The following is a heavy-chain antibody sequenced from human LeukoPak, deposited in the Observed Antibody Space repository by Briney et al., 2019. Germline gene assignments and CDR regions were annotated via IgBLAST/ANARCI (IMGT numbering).Heavy chain of an antibody. CDR2: INHSGST. V-gene: IGHV4-34*01. CDR1: GGSFSGYY. J-gene: IGHJ4*02. CDR3: AREGRLWLPGEFDY. D-gene: IGHD5-18*01. Sequence: SETLSLTCAVYGGSFSGYYWSWIRQPPGKGLEWIGEINHSGSTNYNPSLKSRVTISVDTSKNQFSLKLSSVTAADTAVYYCAREGRLWLPGEFDYWGQGTLVTVSS.